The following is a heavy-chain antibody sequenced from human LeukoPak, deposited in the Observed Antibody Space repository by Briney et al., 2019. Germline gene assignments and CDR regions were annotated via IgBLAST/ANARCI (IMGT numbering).Heavy chain of an antibody. CDR3: AKLTGVVISYFDY. D-gene: IGHD3-22*01. CDR2: ISGSGGST. CDR1: GFTFSSYA. J-gene: IGHJ4*02. Sequence: PGGSLRLSCAASGFTFSSYAMSWVRQAAGKGLEWVSAISGSGGSTYYADSVKGRCTISSDTSKNTLYLQMNSLRAEDTAVYYCAKLTGVVISYFDYWGQGTLVTVSS. V-gene: IGHV3-23*01.